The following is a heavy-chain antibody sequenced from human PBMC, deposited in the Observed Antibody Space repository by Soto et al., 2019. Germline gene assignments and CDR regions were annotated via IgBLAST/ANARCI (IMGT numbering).Heavy chain of an antibody. CDR2: IYNTGST. CDR1: GDSISNHN. Sequence: SETLSLTCSVSGDSISNHNWNLIRQSPGKGLEWIGHIYNTGSTDYNPSLKSRVTISVDTSKNQVSLNLSSVTAADTAVYYCAKDSRWGTYKWFNPWGQGALVTVSS. CDR3: AKDSRWGTYKWFNP. J-gene: IGHJ5*02. D-gene: IGHD3-16*01. V-gene: IGHV4-59*11.